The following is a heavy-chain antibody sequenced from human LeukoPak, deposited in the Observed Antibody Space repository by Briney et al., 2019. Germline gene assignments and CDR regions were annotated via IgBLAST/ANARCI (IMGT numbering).Heavy chain of an antibody. CDR2: INHSGGT. Sequence: PSETLSLTCAVYGGSFSGFYWSWIRQPPGKGLEWIGDINHSGGTNYNPSLKSRVTLSVDTSKNQFSLKLSSVTAADTAVYYCARDLAVLGYFHFDYWGQGTLVTVSS. D-gene: IGHD3-22*01. CDR3: ARDLAVLGYFHFDY. CDR1: GGSFSGFY. J-gene: IGHJ4*02. V-gene: IGHV4-34*01.